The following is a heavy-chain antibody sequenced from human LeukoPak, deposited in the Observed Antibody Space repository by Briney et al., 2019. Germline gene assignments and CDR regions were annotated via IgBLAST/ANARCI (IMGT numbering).Heavy chain of an antibody. V-gene: IGHV5-51*01. CDR1: GYSFTSYW. J-gene: IGHJ5*02. CDR2: IYPGDSDT. D-gene: IGHD6-19*01. Sequence: GESLKISCKGSGYSFTSYWIGWVRQMPRKGLEWMGIIYPGDSDTRYSPSFQGQVTISADKSISTAYLQWSSLKASDTAMYYCARHGIVSSLEQRYSSGWYDLRSVDNWFDPWDQGTLVTVSS. CDR3: ARHGIVSSLEQRYSSGWYDLRSVDNWFDP.